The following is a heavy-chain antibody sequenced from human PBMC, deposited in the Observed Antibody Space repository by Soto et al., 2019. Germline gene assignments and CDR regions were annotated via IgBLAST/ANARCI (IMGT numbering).Heavy chain of an antibody. Sequence: QVQLVESGGGVVQPGRSLRLSCAPSGFTFSNYAMHWVRQAPGKGLEWVAVISYDGSNKYYADSVKGRFTISRDNSKNTLYLQMNSLRAEYTAVYYCARDKRDLRFLEWSYYFDYWGQGTLITVFS. CDR1: GFTFSNYA. V-gene: IGHV3-30-3*01. CDR2: ISYDGSNK. CDR3: ARDKRDLRFLEWSYYFDY. D-gene: IGHD3-3*01. J-gene: IGHJ4*02.